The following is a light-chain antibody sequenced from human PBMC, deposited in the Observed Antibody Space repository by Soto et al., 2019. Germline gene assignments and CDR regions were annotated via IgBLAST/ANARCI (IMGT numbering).Light chain of an antibody. V-gene: IGKV3-15*01. J-gene: IGKJ5*01. Sequence: EIVLTQSPGTLSLSPGDRATLSCRASQSVSSSYLAWYQQKPGQAPGLLIYGASTRATGIPGRFSGSGSGTEFTLTISSLQSEDFAVYYCQQYNNWITFGQGTRLEIK. CDR2: GAS. CDR3: QQYNNWIT. CDR1: QSVSSSY.